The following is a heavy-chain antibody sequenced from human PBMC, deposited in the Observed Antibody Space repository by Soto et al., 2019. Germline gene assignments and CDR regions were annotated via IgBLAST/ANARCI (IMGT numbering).Heavy chain of an antibody. D-gene: IGHD3-3*01. V-gene: IGHV1-18*01. CDR2: ISAYNGNT. Sequence: ASVKVSCKASGYTFTSYGISWVRQAPGQGLEWMGWISAYNGNTNYAQKLQGRVTMTTDTSTSTAYMELRSLRSDDTAVYYCARARYDFWSGYTPYYYYYMDVWGKGTTVTVSS. CDR1: GYTFTSYG. J-gene: IGHJ6*03. CDR3: ARARYDFWSGYTPYYYYYMDV.